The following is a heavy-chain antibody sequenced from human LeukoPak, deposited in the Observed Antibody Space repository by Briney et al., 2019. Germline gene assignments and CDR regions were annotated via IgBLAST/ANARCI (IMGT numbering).Heavy chain of an antibody. CDR2: ISYDGSNK. Sequence: SGGSLRLSCAASGFTFSSYGMLWVRQAPGKGLGWVAVISYDGSNKYYADSVKGRFTISRDNSKNTLYLQMNSLRAEDTAVYYCARYILSYGGVIVGNYWGQGTLVTVSS. CDR1: GFTFSSYG. V-gene: IGHV3-30*03. CDR3: ARYILSYGGVIVGNY. D-gene: IGHD3-16*02. J-gene: IGHJ4*02.